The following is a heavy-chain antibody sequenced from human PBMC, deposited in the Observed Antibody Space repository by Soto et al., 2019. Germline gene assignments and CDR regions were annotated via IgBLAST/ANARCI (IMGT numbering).Heavy chain of an antibody. Sequence: QVQLVQSGAEVKKPGASVKVSCKASGYTFTDYYLHWVRQAPGQGLEWMGWINPYSGGTHFTQKFQGWVSMTRDTSINTAYLELSRLKSDDTAIYYWARVRSIYSTGWYYFDYWGQGTLVTVSS. V-gene: IGHV1-2*04. CDR1: GYTFTDYY. D-gene: IGHD6-19*01. J-gene: IGHJ4*02. CDR2: INPYSGGT. CDR3: ARVRSIYSTGWYYFDY.